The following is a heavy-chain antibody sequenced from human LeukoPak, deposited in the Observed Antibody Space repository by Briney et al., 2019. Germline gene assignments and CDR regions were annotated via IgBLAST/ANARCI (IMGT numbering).Heavy chain of an antibody. Sequence: PSETLSLTCAVYGGSFSGYYWSWIRQPPGKGLEWIGEINHSGSTNYNPSLKSRVTISVDTSKNQFSLKLSSVTAADTAVYYCARDGPEYYDILTGYSPVWFDPWGQGTLVTVSS. CDR1: GGSFSGYY. V-gene: IGHV4-34*01. CDR2: INHSGST. J-gene: IGHJ5*02. CDR3: ARDGPEYYDILTGYSPVWFDP. D-gene: IGHD3-9*01.